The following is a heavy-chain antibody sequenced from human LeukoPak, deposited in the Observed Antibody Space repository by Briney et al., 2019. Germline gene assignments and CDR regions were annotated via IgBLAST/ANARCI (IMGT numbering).Heavy chain of an antibody. Sequence: ASVKVSCKVSGYTLTELSMHWVRQARGKGLEGMGGFDPEDGETIYAQKFQGRVTMTEDTSPDTAYMELSSLRSEDTTVYYCATDLGSKYYYDSSGSGDYWGQGTLVTVSS. D-gene: IGHD3-22*01. CDR1: GYTLTELS. J-gene: IGHJ4*02. CDR2: FDPEDGET. CDR3: ATDLGSKYYYDSSGSGDY. V-gene: IGHV1-24*01.